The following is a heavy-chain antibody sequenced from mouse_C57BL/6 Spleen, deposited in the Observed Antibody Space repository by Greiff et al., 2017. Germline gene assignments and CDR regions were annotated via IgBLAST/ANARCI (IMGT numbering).Heavy chain of an antibody. Sequence: VQLQQPGAELVRPGSSVKLSCKASGYTFTSYWMDWVKQRPGQGLEWIGNIYPSDSETHYNQKFKDKATLTVDKSSSTAYMQLSSLTSEDSAVYYCARKGFTTVAYFDDWGQGTTLTVSS. CDR2: IYPSDSET. CDR3: ARKGFTTVAYFDD. CDR1: GYTFTSYW. V-gene: IGHV1-61*01. D-gene: IGHD1-1*01. J-gene: IGHJ2*01.